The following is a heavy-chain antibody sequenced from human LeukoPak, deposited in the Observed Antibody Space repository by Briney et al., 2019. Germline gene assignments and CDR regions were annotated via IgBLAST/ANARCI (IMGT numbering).Heavy chain of an antibody. CDR1: GYSISSGYY. V-gene: IGHV4-38-2*02. J-gene: IGHJ5*02. D-gene: IGHD6-13*01. CDR3: ARIYSSSWFLNWFDP. CDR2: IYHGGST. Sequence: ASETLSLTCTVSGYSISSGYYWGWIRQPPGKGLEWIGSIYHGGSTYYNPSLKSRVTISVDTSKNQFSLKLNSVTAADTAVYYCARIYSSSWFLNWFDPWGQGTLVTVSS.